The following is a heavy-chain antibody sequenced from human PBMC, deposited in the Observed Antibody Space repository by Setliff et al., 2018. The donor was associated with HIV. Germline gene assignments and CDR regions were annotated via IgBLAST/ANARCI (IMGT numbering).Heavy chain of an antibody. CDR1: GFTFSSYS. D-gene: IGHD3-10*01. Sequence: PGESLKISCAASGFTFSSYSMNWVRQAPGKGLEWVSYISSSSSTIYYADSVKGRFTISRDNAKNSLYLQMNSLRAEDTAVYYCAGGRAPTPGRWGQGTLVTSP. V-gene: IGHV3-48*01. CDR2: ISSSSSTI. CDR3: AGGRAPTPGR. J-gene: IGHJ4*02.